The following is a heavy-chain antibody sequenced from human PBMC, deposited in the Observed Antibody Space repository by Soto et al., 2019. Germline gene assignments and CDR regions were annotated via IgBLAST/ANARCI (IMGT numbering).Heavy chain of an antibody. V-gene: IGHV5-10-1*01. CDR2: IDPSDSYT. Sequence: GESLKISCKGSGYSFTSYWISWVRQMPGKGLEWMGRIDPSDSYTNYSPSFQGHVTISADKSISTAYLQWSSLKASDTAMYYCASSDSSGYYEQARGHYGMDVWGQGTTVTVSS. J-gene: IGHJ6*02. CDR3: ASSDSSGYYEQARGHYGMDV. CDR1: GYSFTSYW. D-gene: IGHD3-22*01.